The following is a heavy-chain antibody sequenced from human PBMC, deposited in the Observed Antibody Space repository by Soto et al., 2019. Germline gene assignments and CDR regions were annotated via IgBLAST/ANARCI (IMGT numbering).Heavy chain of an antibody. J-gene: IGHJ6*02. D-gene: IGHD3-3*01. CDR1: GFTFTNAW. Sequence: GGSLRLSCVASGFTFTNAWMDWVRQDPGKGLEWVGRIKSKTDRGTTDYAAAVEGRFTISRDDSKNTLSLQMNSLKTEDTAVYYCTTRTNTIFGVINYHYYYGMDVWGQGTTVTVSS. V-gene: IGHV3-15*07. CDR2: IKSKTDRGTT. CDR3: TTRTNTIFGVINYHYYYGMDV.